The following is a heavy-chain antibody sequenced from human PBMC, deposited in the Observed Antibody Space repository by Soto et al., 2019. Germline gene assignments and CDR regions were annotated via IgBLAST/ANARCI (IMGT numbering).Heavy chain of an antibody. J-gene: IGHJ4*02. CDR3: AIDGVVGGNINFDY. V-gene: IGHV1-3*01. CDR2: INGGNGNT. CDR1: GYTFSNYA. D-gene: IGHD1-26*01. Sequence: ASVKVSCKASGYTFSNYAMHWVRQAPGQRLEWLGWINGGNGNTKYSPKFQDRVTITRDTSASTAYMELSSLRSEDTALYYCAIDGVVGGNINFDYSGQGPLVTVSS.